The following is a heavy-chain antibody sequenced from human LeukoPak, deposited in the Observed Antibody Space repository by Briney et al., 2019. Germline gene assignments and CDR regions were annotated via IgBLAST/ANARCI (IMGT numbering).Heavy chain of an antibody. CDR3: ARAENYDSSGYYQTYYFDY. D-gene: IGHD3-22*01. CDR1: GGSLSSSNW. CDR2: IYHSGST. V-gene: IGHV4-4*02. J-gene: IGHJ4*02. Sequence: PSETLSLTCAVSGGSLSSSNWWSWVRQPPGKGLEWIGEIYHSGSTNYNPSLKSRVTISVDKSKNQFSLKLSSVTAADTAVYYCARAENYDSSGYYQTYYFDYWGQGTLVTVSS.